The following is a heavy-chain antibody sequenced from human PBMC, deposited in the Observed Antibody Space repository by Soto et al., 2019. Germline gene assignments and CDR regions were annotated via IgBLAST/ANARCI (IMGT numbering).Heavy chain of an antibody. Sequence: SVKVSCKASGGTFSSYAISWVRQAPGQGLEWMGGIIPIFGTANYAQKFQGRVTITADESTSTAYMELSSLRSEDTAVYYCARDDQLRHYYYYYGMDVWGQGTTVTVSS. CDR2: IIPIFGTA. J-gene: IGHJ6*02. CDR1: GGTFSSYA. V-gene: IGHV1-69*13. CDR3: ARDDQLRHYYYYYGMDV. D-gene: IGHD2-2*01.